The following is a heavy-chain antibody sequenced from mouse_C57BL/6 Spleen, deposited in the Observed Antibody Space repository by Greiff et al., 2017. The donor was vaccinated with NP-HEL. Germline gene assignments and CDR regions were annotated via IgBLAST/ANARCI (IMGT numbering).Heavy chain of an antibody. J-gene: IGHJ3*01. V-gene: IGHV1-85*01. CDR2: IYPRDGST. CDR3: APQLGFAY. CDR1: GYTFTSYD. Sequence: VKLVESGPELVKPGASVKLSCKASGYTFTSYDINWVKQRPGQGLEWIGWIYPRDGSTKYNEKFKGKATLTVDTSSSTAYMELHSLTSEDSAVYFCAPQLGFAYWGQGTLVTVSA. D-gene: IGHD4-1*02.